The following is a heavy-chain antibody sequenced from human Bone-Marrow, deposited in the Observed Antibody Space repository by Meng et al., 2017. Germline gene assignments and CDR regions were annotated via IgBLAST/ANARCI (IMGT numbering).Heavy chain of an antibody. CDR2: IYYSGST. CDR1: GGSVSSGSYY. J-gene: IGHJ4*02. D-gene: IGHD6-6*01. CDR3: ARSSTSPASYFFDY. V-gene: IGHV4-61*01. Sequence: QGQLQESGPSIVRPSETLSLTCTVSGGSVSSGSYYWSWIRQPPGKGLEWIGHIYYSGSTNYNPSLKSRVTISVDTSKNQFSLKLSSVTAADTAVYFCARSSTSPASYFFDYWGQGTLVTVSS.